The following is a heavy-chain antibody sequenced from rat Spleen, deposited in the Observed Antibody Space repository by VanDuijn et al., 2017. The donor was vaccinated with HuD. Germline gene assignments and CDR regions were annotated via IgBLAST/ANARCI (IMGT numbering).Heavy chain of an antibody. CDR1: GFSLTDYS. V-gene: IGHV2S63*01. Sequence: EVQLKESGPGLVQPSQTLSLTCTVSGFSLTDYSVHWVRQPPGKGLEWLGVKWSGGSTACNSALKSRLSISRDTSKSQVFLKMNRLQIEDTGIYYCTRSRYNYYVMDAWGQGTLVTVS. CDR3: TRSRYNYYVMDA. D-gene: IGHD1-5*01. J-gene: IGHJ4*01. CDR2: KWSGGST.